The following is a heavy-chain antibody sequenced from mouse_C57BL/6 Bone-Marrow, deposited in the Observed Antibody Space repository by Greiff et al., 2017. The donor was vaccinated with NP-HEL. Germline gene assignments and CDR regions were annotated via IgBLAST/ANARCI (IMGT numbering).Heavy chain of an antibody. D-gene: IGHD1-1*01. V-gene: IGHV1-82*01. CDR1: GYAFSSSW. CDR3: ASPYYGSFYWYFDV. CDR2: IYPGDGDT. Sequence: VQVVESGPELVKPGASVKISCKASGYAFSSSWMNWVKQRPGKGLEWIGRIYPGDGDTNYNGKFKGKATLTADKSSSTAYMQLSSLTSEDSAVYFCASPYYGSFYWYFDVWGTGTTVTVSS. J-gene: IGHJ1*03.